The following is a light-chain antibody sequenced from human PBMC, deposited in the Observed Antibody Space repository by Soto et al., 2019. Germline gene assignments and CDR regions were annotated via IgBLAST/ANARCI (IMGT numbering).Light chain of an antibody. CDR1: TGDVGGYNY. CDR3: FSYTTRSTRV. CDR2: EVF. Sequence: QSALTQPASVSGSPGQSITISCSGTTGDVGGYNYVSWYQQHPGKAPRLLIYEVFKRPSGVSDRSSGSKSGNSASLTIARLQAEDEADYYCFSYTTRSTRVFGTGTKVTVL. V-gene: IGLV2-14*03. J-gene: IGLJ1*01.